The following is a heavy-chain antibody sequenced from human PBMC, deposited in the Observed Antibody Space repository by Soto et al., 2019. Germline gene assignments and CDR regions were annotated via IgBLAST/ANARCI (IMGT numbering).Heavy chain of an antibody. D-gene: IGHD3-9*01. CDR3: ARGARYDTLTGYL. CDR2: ISSSGQYI. Sequence: GGSLRLSCEGSGFSFSDYSINWVRQAPGKGLEWGSFISSSGQYIKYADSVKVRFTISRDNAKNSVHLQMNSLRVEDTAVYYCARGARYDTLTGYLWGQGTRVTVSS. V-gene: IGHV3-21*06. J-gene: IGHJ5*02. CDR1: GFSFSDYS.